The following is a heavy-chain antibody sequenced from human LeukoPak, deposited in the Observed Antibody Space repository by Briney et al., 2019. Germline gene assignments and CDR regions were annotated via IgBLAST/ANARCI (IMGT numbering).Heavy chain of an antibody. V-gene: IGHV4-39*01. CDR1: GGSISSYY. J-gene: IGHJ4*02. CDR2: IYYSGST. CDR3: ARARRGYSSSSVFDY. D-gene: IGHD6-6*01. Sequence: SETLSLTCTVSGGSISSYYWGWIRQPPGKGLEWIGSIYYSGSTYYNPSLKSRVTISVDTSKNQFSLKLSSVTAADTAVYYCARARRGYSSSSVFDYWGQGTLVTVSS.